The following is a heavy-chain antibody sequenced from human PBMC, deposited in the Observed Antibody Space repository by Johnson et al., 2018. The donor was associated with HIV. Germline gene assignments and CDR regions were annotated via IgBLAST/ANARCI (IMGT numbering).Heavy chain of an antibody. V-gene: IGHV3-7*05. CDR3: TTDGQQLPRTRGAFDI. Sequence: VQLVESGGGLVQPGGSLRLSCAASGFTFSSYWMSWVRQAPGKGLEWVANIKQDGREKYYVDSVKGRFTISRDNAKNSLYLQMNSLKTEDTAVYYCTTDGQQLPRTRGAFDIWGQGTMVTVSS. J-gene: IGHJ3*02. CDR1: GFTFSSYW. D-gene: IGHD6-13*01. CDR2: IKQDGREK.